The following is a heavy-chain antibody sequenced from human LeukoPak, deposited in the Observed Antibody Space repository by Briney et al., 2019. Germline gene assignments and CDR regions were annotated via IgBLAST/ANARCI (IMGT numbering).Heavy chain of an antibody. CDR1: GYTFISYY. CDR2: INPSGGST. CDR3: ARDSPERPFDY. D-gene: IGHD1-1*01. V-gene: IGHV1-46*01. J-gene: IGHJ4*02. Sequence: ASVKVSCKASGYTFISYYMHWVRQAPGQGLEWMGIINPSGGSTSYAQKFQGRVTMTRDTSTSTVYMELSSLRSEDTAVYYCARDSPERPFDYWGQGTLVTVSS.